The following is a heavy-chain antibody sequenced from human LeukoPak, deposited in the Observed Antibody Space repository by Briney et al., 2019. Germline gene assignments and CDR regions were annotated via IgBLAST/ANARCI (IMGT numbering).Heavy chain of an antibody. J-gene: IGHJ4*02. CDR2: IYYSGST. V-gene: IGHV4-39*01. D-gene: IGHD3-22*01. CDR1: GGSISSSSYY. CDR3: ARPLYYYDSSGYHF. Sequence: SETLSLTCTVSGGSISSSSYYWGWIRQPPGKGLVWIGSIYYSGSTYYNPSLKSRVTISVDTSKNQFSLKLSSVTAADTAVYYCARPLYYYDSSGYHFWGQGTLVTVSS.